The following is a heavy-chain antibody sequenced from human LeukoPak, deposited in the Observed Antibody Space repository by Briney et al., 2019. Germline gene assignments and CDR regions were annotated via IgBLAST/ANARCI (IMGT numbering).Heavy chain of an antibody. D-gene: IGHD4-23*01. CDR2: ISGRGGST. CDR3: AKRSDYGDNWNYLDY. J-gene: IGHJ4*02. CDR1: GFTFSSHG. V-gene: IGHV3-23*01. Sequence: PGGSLRLSCAASGFTFSSHGMSWVRQAPGKGLEWVSAISGRGGSTYYADSVKGRFTISRDKSKHTLYLQMNNLRAEDTAAYYCAKRSDYGDNWNYLDYWGQGTLVTVSS.